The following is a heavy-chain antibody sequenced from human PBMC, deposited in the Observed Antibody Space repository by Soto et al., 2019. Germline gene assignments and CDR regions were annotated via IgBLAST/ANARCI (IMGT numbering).Heavy chain of an antibody. J-gene: IGHJ6*02. V-gene: IGHV3-15*07. CDR3: TTDLWIQLWSNYYYYYGMDV. D-gene: IGHD5-18*01. CDR2: IKSKTDGGTT. Sequence: GGSLRLSCAASGFTFSNAWMNWVRQAPGKGLEWVGRIKSKTDGGTTDYAAPVKGRFTISRDDSKNTLYLQMNSLKTEDTAVYYCTTDLWIQLWSNYYYYYGMDVWGQGTTVTVSS. CDR1: GFTFSNAW.